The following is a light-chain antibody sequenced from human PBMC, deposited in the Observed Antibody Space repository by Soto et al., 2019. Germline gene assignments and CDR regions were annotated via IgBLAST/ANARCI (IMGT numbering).Light chain of an antibody. J-gene: IGKJ2*01. CDR2: TAS. CDR1: QSVSSSS. V-gene: IGKV3-20*01. Sequence: EIVLTQSPGTVSLSPGERATLSCRASQSVSSSSLAWYQQRPGQAPRLLIFTASSRATATPDRFSGSGSGTDFTLTISRLEPEDFAVYYCQLYGSSPPYIFGPGTKVEIK. CDR3: QLYGSSPPYI.